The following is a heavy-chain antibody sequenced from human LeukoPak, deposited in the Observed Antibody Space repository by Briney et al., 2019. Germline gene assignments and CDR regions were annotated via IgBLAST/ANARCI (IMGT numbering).Heavy chain of an antibody. CDR2: IKEDGSEQ. Sequence: GGSLRLSCAASGFTFTSHWMTWACQAPGKGLEWVANIKEDGSEQYYVDSVKGRFTISRDNAKNSLYLQMNSLRAEDTAIYYCASSGPNYLPPRSNDYWREGMLVTVSS. V-gene: IGHV3-7*01. CDR3: ASSGPNYLPPRSNDY. J-gene: IGHJ4*02. D-gene: IGHD1-7*01. CDR1: GFTFTSHW.